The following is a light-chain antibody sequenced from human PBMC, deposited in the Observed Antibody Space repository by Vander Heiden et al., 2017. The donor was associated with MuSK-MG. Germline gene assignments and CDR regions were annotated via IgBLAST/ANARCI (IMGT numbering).Light chain of an antibody. Sequence: QSALTQPPSVSGSPGQSATMSCTETGRDVGQFDFVSWYQQSPGTVPKLIIYEVGHRPSGVPDRFSGSKSGNTASLTISGLRAEDEADYYCSSYRSRSVVVFGGGTKVTVL. CDR1: GRDVGQFDF. V-gene: IGLV2-18*02. CDR3: SSYRSRSVVV. CDR2: EVG. J-gene: IGLJ3*02.